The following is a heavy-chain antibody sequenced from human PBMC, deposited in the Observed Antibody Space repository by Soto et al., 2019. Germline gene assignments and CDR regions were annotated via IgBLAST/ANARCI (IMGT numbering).Heavy chain of an antibody. CDR3: AHLAWKEMSPWAPVVN. CDR2: IFWDDDK. J-gene: IGHJ4*02. D-gene: IGHD1-1*01. Sequence: SGATLVNPTQTLTLTCTFSGFSLSTSGMGVGWIRQPPAKALEWLGIIFWDDDKRYRPSLKRRVSITKDTSKNQLVLTMTNMDPVGTATYYCAHLAWKEMSPWAPVVNWGQGTPVTVSS. V-gene: IGHV2-5*02. CDR1: GFSLSTSGMG.